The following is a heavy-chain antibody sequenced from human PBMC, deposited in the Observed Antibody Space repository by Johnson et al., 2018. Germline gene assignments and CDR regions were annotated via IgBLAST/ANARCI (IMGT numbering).Heavy chain of an antibody. Sequence: VQLVQSGGGLVQPGGSLRLSCAASGFTFSSYAMSWVRQAPGKGLEWVSAISGSGGSTYYADSVKGRFTISRDNSKNTLYLQMTSLRAEERAVDYCAKGNHGLVNAFDIGGQGTMVTVSS. CDR1: GFTFSSYA. V-gene: IGHV3-23*04. J-gene: IGHJ3*02. CDR3: AKGNHGLVNAFDI. CDR2: ISGSGGST. D-gene: IGHD6-19*01.